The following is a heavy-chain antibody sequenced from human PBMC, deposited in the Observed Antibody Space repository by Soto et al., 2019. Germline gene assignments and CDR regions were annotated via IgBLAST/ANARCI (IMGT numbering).Heavy chain of an antibody. D-gene: IGHD3-22*01. V-gene: IGHV5-51*01. Sequence: GASLKISCKGSGYIFTSYWIGWVRQMPGKGLEWMGIIYPGDSDTRYSPSVHGQGTISADKSSSTAYLQWSSMKASDTAMYYCARVTYYYDSSGYYFDYWGQGTLVTVSS. CDR1: GYIFTSYW. CDR2: IYPGDSDT. CDR3: ARVTYYYDSSGYYFDY. J-gene: IGHJ4*02.